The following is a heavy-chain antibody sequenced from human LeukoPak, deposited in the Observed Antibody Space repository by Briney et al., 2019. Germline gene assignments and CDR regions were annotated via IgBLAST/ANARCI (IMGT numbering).Heavy chain of an antibody. V-gene: IGHV3-74*01. CDR3: ARALHTYFGGCYDD. CDR2: INGGGSNT. Sequence: GGSLRLSCVASGFSFSSYWMYWVRQAPGKGLVGVSRINGGGSNTYYADSVKGRFTLSRDNAKNTLYLKMNSLRAEDTAVYYCARALHTYFGGCYDDWGGGRLVTVSS. CDR1: GFSFSSYW. D-gene: IGHD3-10*01. J-gene: IGHJ4*02.